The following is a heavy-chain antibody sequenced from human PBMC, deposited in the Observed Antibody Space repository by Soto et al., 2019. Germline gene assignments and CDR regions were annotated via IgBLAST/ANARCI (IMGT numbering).Heavy chain of an antibody. Sequence: GASVKVSCKASGGSYSSYTISWVRQAPGQGLEWMGGIIPIFGTANYAQKFQGRVTITADESTSTAYMELSSLRSEDTAVYYCARGIAARPDLNWWFDPWGQGTLVTVSS. CDR1: GGSYSSYT. CDR3: ARGIAARPDLNWWFDP. D-gene: IGHD6-6*01. CDR2: IIPIFGTA. J-gene: IGHJ5*02. V-gene: IGHV1-69*13.